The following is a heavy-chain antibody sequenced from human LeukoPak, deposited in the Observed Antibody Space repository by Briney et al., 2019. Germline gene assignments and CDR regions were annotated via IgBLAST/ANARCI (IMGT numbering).Heavy chain of an antibody. D-gene: IGHD3-10*01. CDR2: ISGSGGST. Sequence: GGSLRLSCAASGFTFSSYAMSWVRQAPGKGLEWVSGISGSGGSTYYADSVKGRFTISRDNSKNTLYLQMNSLRAEDTAAYYCAKRWGDDTYYFDFWGQGNLVTVSS. V-gene: IGHV3-23*01. CDR3: AKRWGDDTYYFDF. CDR1: GFTFSSYA. J-gene: IGHJ4*02.